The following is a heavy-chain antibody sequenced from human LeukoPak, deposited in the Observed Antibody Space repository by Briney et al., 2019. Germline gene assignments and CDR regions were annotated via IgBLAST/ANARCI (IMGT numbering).Heavy chain of an antibody. CDR3: ARHPFATPFDS. CDR1: GGSICGNY. J-gene: IGHJ4*02. D-gene: IGHD2-15*01. V-gene: IGHV4-59*08. CDR2: AYSSGHT. Sequence: KPSETLSLTCTVSGGSICGNYWSWIRQPPGKGLEWMGYAYSSGHTIYNSSLKSRAAMSLDTPKSQFSLRLSSVTAADTALYFCARHPFATPFDSWGPGTLVTVSS.